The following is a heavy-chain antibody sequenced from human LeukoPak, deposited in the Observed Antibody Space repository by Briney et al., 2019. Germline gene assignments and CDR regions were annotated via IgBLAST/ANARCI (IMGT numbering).Heavy chain of an antibody. D-gene: IGHD2-15*01. V-gene: IGHV4-59*08. CDR1: GGSISSYY. J-gene: IGHJ4*02. CDR2: IYYDGST. CDR3: ARHYTPSSYYFDY. Sequence: KPSETLSLTCTVSGGSISSYYWSWIRQPPGKGLEWIGYIYYDGSTNYNPSLKSRVTISVDTSKNQFSLKLSSVTAADTAVYYCARHYTPSSYYFDYWGQGTLVTVSS.